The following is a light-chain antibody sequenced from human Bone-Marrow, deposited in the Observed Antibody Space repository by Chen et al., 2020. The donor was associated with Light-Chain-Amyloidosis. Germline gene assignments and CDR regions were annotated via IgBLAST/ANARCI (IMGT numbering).Light chain of an antibody. CDR3: QQYDNSPYT. Sequence: EIILTQSPGTLSLSPGERATLPCRASQIFNSNYLAWYQHKPGQAPRPLIYGTSSRATGIPDRFSGSGSGTDFTLTISRLAPEDFAVYFCQQYDNSPYTFGQGTKLEIK. CDR2: GTS. CDR1: QIFNSNY. V-gene: IGKV3-20*01. J-gene: IGKJ2*01.